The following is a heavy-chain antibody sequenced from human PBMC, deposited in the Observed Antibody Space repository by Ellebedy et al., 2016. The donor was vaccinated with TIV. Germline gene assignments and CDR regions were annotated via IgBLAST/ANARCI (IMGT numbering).Heavy chain of an antibody. CDR1: GFTFSSYG. D-gene: IGHD3-22*01. V-gene: IGHV3-23*01. CDR2: ISGSGGST. Sequence: GGSLRLSXAASGFTFSSYGMHWVRQAPGKGLEWVSAISGSGGSTYYADSVKGRFTISRDNSKNTLYLQMNSLRAEDTAVYYCAKEGKVDYYDSSGFAIEDHYFAYWGQGTLVTVSS. J-gene: IGHJ4*02. CDR3: AKEGKVDYYDSSGFAIEDHYFAY.